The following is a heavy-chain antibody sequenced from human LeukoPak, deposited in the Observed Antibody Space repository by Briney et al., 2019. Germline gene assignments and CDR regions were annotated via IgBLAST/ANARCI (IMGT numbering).Heavy chain of an antibody. CDR3: ARYLAPLIHY. Sequence: GGSLRLSCAASGFTFRDYYMTWIRQAPGKGLEWVSYISSSGSTIYYADSVKGRFTISRDNAKKSLYLQMNSLRAEDTAVYYCARYLAPLIHYWGQGTLVTVSS. D-gene: IGHD1-14*01. V-gene: IGHV3-11*01. CDR2: ISSSGSTI. CDR1: GFTFRDYY. J-gene: IGHJ4*02.